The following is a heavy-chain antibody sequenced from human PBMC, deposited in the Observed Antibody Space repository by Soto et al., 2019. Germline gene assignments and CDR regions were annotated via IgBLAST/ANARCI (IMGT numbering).Heavy chain of an antibody. V-gene: IGHV1-69*13. D-gene: IGHD6-13*01. Sequence: SVKVSCKASGGTFSSYAISWVRQAPGQGLEWMGGIIPIFGTANYAQKFQGRVTITADESTSTAYMELSSLRSEDTAVYYCAYRTAVSSSWYNDYWGQGTLVTVSS. CDR3: AYRTAVSSSWYNDY. J-gene: IGHJ4*02. CDR2: IIPIFGTA. CDR1: GGTFSSYA.